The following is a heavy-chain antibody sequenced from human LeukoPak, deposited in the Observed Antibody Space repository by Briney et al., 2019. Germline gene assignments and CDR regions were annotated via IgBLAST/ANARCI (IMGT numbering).Heavy chain of an antibody. D-gene: IGHD1-14*01. Sequence: QPGGALRLSCAASGFTFSSYWMHWVRQAPGKGLVWVSRINSDGSSTSYADSVKGRFTISRDNAKNTLYLQMNSLRAEDTAVYYCATDPRNCGIHYWGQGTLVTVSS. CDR3: ATDPRNCGIHY. CDR2: INSDGSST. V-gene: IGHV3-74*01. CDR1: GFTFSSYW. J-gene: IGHJ4*02.